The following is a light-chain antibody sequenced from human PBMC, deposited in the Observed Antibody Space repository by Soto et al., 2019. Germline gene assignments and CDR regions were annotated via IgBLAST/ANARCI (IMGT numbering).Light chain of an antibody. CDR2: EVT. CDR3: CSYAGSSTLL. V-gene: IGLV2-23*01. Sequence: QSALTQPASVSGSPGQSITISCTGTSSDVGSYNLVSWYQQHPGKAPKLMIYEVTKRPSGVSDRFFGSKSGNTASLTISGLQAEDEADYYCCSYAGSSTLLFGGGTKLTVL. J-gene: IGLJ2*01. CDR1: SSDVGSYNL.